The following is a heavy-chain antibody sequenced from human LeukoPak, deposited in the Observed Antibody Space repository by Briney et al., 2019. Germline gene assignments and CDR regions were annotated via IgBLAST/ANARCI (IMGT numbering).Heavy chain of an antibody. D-gene: IGHD4-17*01. Sequence: ASVKVSCKASGYTFTTYDINWVRQAPGQGLEWMGIISPSGGSTSYAEKFQGKVTMTRDTSTSTVYMDLSSLRSEDTAVYYCARDLGLSVTTRGFDYWGQGTLVTVSS. CDR3: ARDLGLSVTTRGFDY. J-gene: IGHJ4*02. CDR2: ISPSGGST. CDR1: GYTFTTYD. V-gene: IGHV1-46*01.